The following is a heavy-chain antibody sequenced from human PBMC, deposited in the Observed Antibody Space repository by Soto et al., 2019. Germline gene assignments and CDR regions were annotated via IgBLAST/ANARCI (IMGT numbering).Heavy chain of an antibody. D-gene: IGHD6-19*01. Sequence: PGESLKISCKGSGYIFTGYWISWVRQMPGKGLEWMGNIDPSDSDTNYSPSFQGHVTFSADKSFTTAYLQWSSLKASDTAMYYCARHRSVADPVNYWGQGTLVTVSS. CDR1: GYIFTGYW. J-gene: IGHJ4*02. CDR2: IDPSDSDT. V-gene: IGHV5-10-1*01. CDR3: ARHRSVADPVNY.